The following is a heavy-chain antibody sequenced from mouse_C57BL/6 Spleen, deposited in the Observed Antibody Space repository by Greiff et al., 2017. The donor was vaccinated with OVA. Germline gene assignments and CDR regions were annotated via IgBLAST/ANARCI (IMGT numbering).Heavy chain of an antibody. D-gene: IGHD1-1*01. V-gene: IGHV1-69*01. CDR2: IDPSDSYT. Sequence: QVQLKQPGAELVMPGASVKLSCKASGYTFTSYWMHWVKQRPGQGLEWIGEIDPSDSYTNYNQKFKGKSTLTVDKSSSTAYMQLSSLTSEDSAVYYCARAYGSRYYFDYWGQGTTLTVSS. CDR1: GYTFTSYW. J-gene: IGHJ2*01. CDR3: ARAYGSRYYFDY.